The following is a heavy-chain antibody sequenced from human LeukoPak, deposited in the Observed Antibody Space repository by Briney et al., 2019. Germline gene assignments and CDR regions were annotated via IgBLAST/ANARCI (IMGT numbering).Heavy chain of an antibody. CDR3: ARDPGIAVAGFDY. CDR1: GGTFSSYA. V-gene: IGHV1-69*13. J-gene: IGHJ4*02. D-gene: IGHD6-19*01. CDR2: IIPIFGTA. Sequence: SVKVSCTASGGTFSSYAISWVRQAPGQGLEWMGGIIPIFGTANYAQKFQGRVTITADESTSTAYMELSSLRSEDTAVYYCARDPGIAVAGFDYWGQGTLVTVSS.